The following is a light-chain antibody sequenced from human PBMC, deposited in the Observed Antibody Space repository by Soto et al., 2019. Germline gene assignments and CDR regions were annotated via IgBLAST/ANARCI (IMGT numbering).Light chain of an antibody. CDR3: QQFNNYPLT. V-gene: IGKV1D-13*01. CDR2: DAS. CDR1: QGISSA. Sequence: AIQLTQSPSSLSASVGDRVTITCRASQGISSALAWYQQEPGKAPKLLIYDASSLGSGVPSRFSGSGSGTDFTLTIGGLQPEDFATYYCQQFNNYPLTFGGGTKVEIK. J-gene: IGKJ4*02.